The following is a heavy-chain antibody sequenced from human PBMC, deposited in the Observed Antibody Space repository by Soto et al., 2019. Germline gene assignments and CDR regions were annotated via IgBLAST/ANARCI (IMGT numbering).Heavy chain of an antibody. D-gene: IGHD2-15*01. J-gene: IGHJ5*02. CDR3: ARLAPCGVGTCYSLPLDL. CDR2: ITPDNGNT. V-gene: IGHV1-18*01. Sequence: QVQLLQSGAEVKEPGASVKVSCKASGYNFVTFGVSWVRQAPGQGLQWMGWITPDNGNTNYAQNFQGRDTMTTDSSTSTAYMEVRSLRSDDTAVYYCARLAPCGVGTCYSLPLDLWGQGALVTVSS. CDR1: GYNFVTFG.